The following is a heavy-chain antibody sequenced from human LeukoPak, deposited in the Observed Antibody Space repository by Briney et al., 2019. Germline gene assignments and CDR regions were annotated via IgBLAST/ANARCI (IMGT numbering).Heavy chain of an antibody. Sequence: ASVKVSCKASGYTFTSYGISWVRQAPGQGLEWMGWISAYTGNTNYAQKLQGRVTMTTDTSTSTAYMELRCLRSDDTAVYYCARGSRYYGSGDNFDYWGQGTLVTVSS. CDR1: GYTFTSYG. CDR2: ISAYTGNT. J-gene: IGHJ4*02. CDR3: ARGSRYYGSGDNFDY. D-gene: IGHD3-10*01. V-gene: IGHV1-18*01.